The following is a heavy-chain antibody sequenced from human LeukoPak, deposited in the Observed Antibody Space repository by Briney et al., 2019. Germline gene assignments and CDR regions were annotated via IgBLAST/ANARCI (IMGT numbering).Heavy chain of an antibody. V-gene: IGHV4-34*01. J-gene: IGHJ4*02. CDR3: ARIRCGHSGSVCYNH. CDR2: LSPSGST. Sequence: LETLSLTCAVYGGSLSGYYWSWIRQPPGKGLEWIGELSPSGSTNYNPSLKSRVTISEDTSKNQFSLRLRSVTAADTAVYYCARIRCGHSGSVCYNHWGLGTLVTVSS. CDR1: GGSLSGYY. D-gene: IGHD3-9*01.